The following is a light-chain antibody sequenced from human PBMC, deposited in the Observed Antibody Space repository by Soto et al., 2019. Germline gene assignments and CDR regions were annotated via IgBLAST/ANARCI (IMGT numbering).Light chain of an antibody. J-gene: IGKJ5*01. V-gene: IGKV3-15*01. CDR3: QQYVISVT. CDR2: GAS. CDR1: QSVSSD. Sequence: EIVITQSPSTLSVSPGQRATLSCRASQSVSSDLAWYQQKPGQTPRLLIYGASTRAATIPDRFSGSGSGTDFTLTIGRLEPQDSAMYYCQQYVISVTFGQGTRLEIK.